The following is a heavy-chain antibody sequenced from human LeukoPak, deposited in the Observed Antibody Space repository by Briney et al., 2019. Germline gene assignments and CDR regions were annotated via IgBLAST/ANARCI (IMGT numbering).Heavy chain of an antibody. CDR2: ISSRSGYI. Sequence: GGSLRLSCAASGFTFSNYSMNWVRQAPGKGLEWVSSISSRSGYIHYADSVKGRFTISRDNAKNSLYLQMNSLRAEGTAVYYCARAAENYGGRFDSWGQGTLVTVSS. V-gene: IGHV3-21*01. CDR3: ARAAENYGGRFDS. J-gene: IGHJ4*02. D-gene: IGHD3-16*01. CDR1: GFTFSNYS.